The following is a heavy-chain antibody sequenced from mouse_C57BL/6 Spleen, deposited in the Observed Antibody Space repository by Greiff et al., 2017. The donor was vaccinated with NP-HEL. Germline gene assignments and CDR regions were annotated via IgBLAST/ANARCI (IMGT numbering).Heavy chain of an antibody. J-gene: IGHJ4*01. CDR2: IYPRSGNT. Sequence: VQLQESGAELARPGASVKLSCKASGYTFTSYGISWVKQRTGQGLEWIGEIYPRSGNTYYNEKFKGKATLTADKSSSTAYMELRSLTSEDSAVYFCARWDYSNYFYAMDYWGQGTSVTVSS. V-gene: IGHV1-81*01. CDR1: GYTFTSYG. CDR3: ARWDYSNYFYAMDY. D-gene: IGHD2-5*01.